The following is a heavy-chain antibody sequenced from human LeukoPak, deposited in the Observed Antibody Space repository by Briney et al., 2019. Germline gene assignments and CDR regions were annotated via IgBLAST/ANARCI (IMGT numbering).Heavy chain of an antibody. CDR2: ISAYKGNT. CDR1: GYTFTSYG. CDR3: ARDSTPCSSTSCYWTWFDP. Sequence: ASVKVSCKASGYTFTSYGISWVGQAPGQGLEWMGWISAYKGNTNYAHTLQGRVTLTPDTSTSTAYMELRSLRSHDTAVYYCARDSTPCSSTSCYWTWFDPWGQGTLVTVSS. D-gene: IGHD2-2*01. V-gene: IGHV1-18*01. J-gene: IGHJ5*02.